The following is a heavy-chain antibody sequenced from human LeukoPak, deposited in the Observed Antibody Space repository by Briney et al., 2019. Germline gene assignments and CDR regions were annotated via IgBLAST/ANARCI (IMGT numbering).Heavy chain of an antibody. V-gene: IGHV4-39*07. D-gene: IGHD1-26*01. J-gene: IGHJ6*03. Sequence: KTSETLSLTCTVSGGSISSSSYYWGWIRQPPGKGLEWVESIYYSGSTYYNPSLKSRVSISVDTSKSQFSLKLSSVTAADTAVYYCARGRFGSAPTVYYYYYYMDVWGKGTTVTVSS. CDR2: IYYSGST. CDR1: GGSISSSSYY. CDR3: ARGRFGSAPTVYYYYYYMDV.